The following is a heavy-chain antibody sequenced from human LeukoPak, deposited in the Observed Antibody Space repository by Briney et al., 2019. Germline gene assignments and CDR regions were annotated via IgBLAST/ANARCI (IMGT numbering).Heavy chain of an antibody. D-gene: IGHD6-25*01. Sequence: PSETLSLTCTVSGGSISSYHWIWIRQPPGKGLEWIGYIYYSGSTKYNPSLRSRLTISVDTSKNQFSLKLTSVTAADTALYYCATGGSSGDYFYYYMDVWGKGTTVTVSS. CDR2: IYYSGST. J-gene: IGHJ6*03. CDR3: ATGGSSGDYFYYYMDV. CDR1: GGSISSYH. V-gene: IGHV4-59*01.